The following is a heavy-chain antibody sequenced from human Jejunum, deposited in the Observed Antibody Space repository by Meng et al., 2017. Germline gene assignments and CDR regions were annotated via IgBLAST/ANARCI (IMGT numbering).Heavy chain of an antibody. J-gene: IGHJ5*02. CDR1: GGSFNGFY. D-gene: IGHD2-21*01. CDR3: VRRRGGASSFFDL. Sequence: QVLLPQWGAGLLNPSGTCHLTGAAHGGSFNGFYWSWTRQDPEGGLEDIGDNNSTGTTTYMTSVRSRLTISLARYTNHLSLNLQSVTAADTGSYYCVRRRGGASSFFDLWGQGTLVTVSS. CDR2: NNSTGTT. V-gene: IGHV4-34*01.